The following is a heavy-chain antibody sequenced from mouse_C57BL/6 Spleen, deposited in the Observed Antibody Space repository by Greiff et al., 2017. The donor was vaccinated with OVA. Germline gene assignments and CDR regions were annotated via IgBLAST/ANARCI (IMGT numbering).Heavy chain of an antibody. CDR2: IYPRDGST. Sequence: VQLQQSDAELVKPGASVKISCKVSGYTFTDHTIHWMKQRPEQGLEWIGYIYPRDGSTKYNEKFKGKATLTADKSSSSAYMQLNSLTSEDSAVYFCARRDLYYEYDGYYFDYWGQGTTLTVSS. J-gene: IGHJ2*01. V-gene: IGHV1-78*01. D-gene: IGHD2-4*01. CDR3: ARRDLYYEYDGYYFDY. CDR1: GYTFTDHT.